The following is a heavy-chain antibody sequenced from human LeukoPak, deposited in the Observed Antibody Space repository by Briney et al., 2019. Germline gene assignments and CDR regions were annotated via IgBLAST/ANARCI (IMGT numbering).Heavy chain of an antibody. CDR3: ARNQQLGGHSYYYYGMDV. D-gene: IGHD3-16*01. Sequence: QPGGSLRLSCVGFGFTSIAYALTWARQAPGKGLEWVSGISGGGVTTYYADSVKGRFTISRDNSKNTLYLQMNSLRADDTAIYYCARNQQLGGHSYYYYGMDVWGQGTTVTVSS. CDR2: ISGGGVTT. J-gene: IGHJ6*02. V-gene: IGHV3-23*01. CDR1: GFTSIAYA.